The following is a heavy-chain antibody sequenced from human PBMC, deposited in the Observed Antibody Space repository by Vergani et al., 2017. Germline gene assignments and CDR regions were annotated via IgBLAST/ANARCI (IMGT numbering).Heavy chain of an antibody. V-gene: IGHV1-69*06. CDR1: GGTFSSYA. D-gene: IGHD5-18*01. J-gene: IGHJ4*02. Sequence: QVQLVQSGAEVKKPGSSVKVSCKASGGTFSSYAISWVRQAPGQGLEWMGGIIPIFGTANYAQKLQGRVTSTADKSTTTAYMELSSLRSEDTAVYYCARASTSYTAMVHFDYWGQGTLVTVSS. CDR2: IIPIFGTA. CDR3: ARASTSYTAMVHFDY.